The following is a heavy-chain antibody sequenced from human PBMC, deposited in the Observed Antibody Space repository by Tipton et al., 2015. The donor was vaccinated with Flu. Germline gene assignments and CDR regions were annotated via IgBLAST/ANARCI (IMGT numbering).Heavy chain of an antibody. CDR1: GGSFSDYY. D-gene: IGHD2-15*01. CDR2: INHGRST. Sequence: LRLSYAVYGGSFSDYYWTWIRQPPGKGLEWIGEINHGRSTDYNPSLKRRVTISIDTSKNQFSLKLNSVTAADTAVYYCARGFRYCSGGSCKTTRIYYHYAMDVWGQGSTVTVSS. J-gene: IGHJ6*02. V-gene: IGHV4-34*01. CDR3: ARGFRYCSGGSCKTTRIYYHYAMDV.